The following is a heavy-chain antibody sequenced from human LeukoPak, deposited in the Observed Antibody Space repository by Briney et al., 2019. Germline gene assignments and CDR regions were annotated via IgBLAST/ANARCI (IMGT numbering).Heavy chain of an antibody. D-gene: IGHD6-6*01. Sequence: GASVNLSCKPSGYTVTTYVFNWVRQAPGQRLEWMGWISAYNGKTNYAQNLQGRGTMTTETSTSTAYMEVRSLRSDDTAVYYCATTIGARLLYFHHWGQGTLVSVSS. V-gene: IGHV1-18*01. CDR1: GYTVTTYV. CDR3: ATTIGARLLYFHH. J-gene: IGHJ4*02. CDR2: ISAYNGKT.